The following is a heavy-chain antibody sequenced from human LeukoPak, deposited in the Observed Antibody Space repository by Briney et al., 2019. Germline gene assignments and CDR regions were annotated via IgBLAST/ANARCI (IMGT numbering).Heavy chain of an antibody. Sequence: GSLRLSCAVSGFTFSSYEMNWVRQAPEKGLEWVSYISSAGGTIYYADSVKGRFTISRDNAKNSLFLQMNSLRAEDTAVYYCARDSGHSRHLDYWGQGTLVTVSS. CDR3: ARDSGHSRHLDY. V-gene: IGHV3-48*03. J-gene: IGHJ4*02. CDR2: ISSAGGTI. CDR1: GFTFSSYE. D-gene: IGHD5-18*01.